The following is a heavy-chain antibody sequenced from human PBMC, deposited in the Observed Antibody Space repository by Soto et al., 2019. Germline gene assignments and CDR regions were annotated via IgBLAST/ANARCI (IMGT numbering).Heavy chain of an antibody. Sequence: QVQLVESGGGVVQPGRSLRLSCAASGFTFISYGMHWVRQAPVKGLEWVAVISYDGSNKYYADSVKGRFTISRDNSRNTLYLQMNSLRAEDTAVYYCAKAFDSGSYYVPFDIWGQGTMVTVSS. V-gene: IGHV3-30*18. J-gene: IGHJ3*02. D-gene: IGHD1-26*01. CDR3: AKAFDSGSYYVPFDI. CDR1: GFTFISYG. CDR2: ISYDGSNK.